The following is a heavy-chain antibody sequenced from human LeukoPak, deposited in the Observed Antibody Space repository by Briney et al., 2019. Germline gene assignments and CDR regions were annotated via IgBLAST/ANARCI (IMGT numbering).Heavy chain of an antibody. CDR2: ISYDGSNK. CDR1: GFTFRSYG. CDR3: AKDSASLQYDYWSDWTSSDFDI. Sequence: GGSLRLSCAASGFTFRSYGMHWVRQAPGKGLEWVAVISYDGSNKYYADSVKGRFTISRDNSKNTLYLQMNSLRAEDTAVYYCAKDSASLQYDYWSDWTSSDFDIWGQGTMVTVSS. D-gene: IGHD3-3*01. V-gene: IGHV3-30*18. J-gene: IGHJ3*02.